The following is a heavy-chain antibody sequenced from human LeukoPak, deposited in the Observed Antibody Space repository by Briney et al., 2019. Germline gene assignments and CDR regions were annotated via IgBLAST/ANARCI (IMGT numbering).Heavy chain of an antibody. D-gene: IGHD6-13*01. CDR1: GFTFDDYA. Sequence: GGSLRLSCAASGFTFDDYAMHWVRQAPGKGLEWVSGISWNSGSIGHADSVKGRFTISRDNAKNSLYLQMNSLRAEDTALYYCAKERAAAATPEWYFDLWGRGTLVTVSS. CDR3: AKERAAAATPEWYFDL. J-gene: IGHJ2*01. V-gene: IGHV3-9*01. CDR2: ISWNSGSI.